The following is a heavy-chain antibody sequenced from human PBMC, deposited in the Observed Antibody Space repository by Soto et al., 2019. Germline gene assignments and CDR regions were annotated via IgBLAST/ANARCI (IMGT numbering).Heavy chain of an antibody. J-gene: IGHJ5*02. V-gene: IGHV4-30-4*01. Sequence: RSLTCTVSGGSISSGDYYWSWIRQPPGKGLEWIGYIYYSGSTYYNPSLKSRVTISVDTSKNQFSLKLNSVTAADTAVYYCARVSRGVVVAAWFDPWGQGTLVTVSS. CDR1: GGSISSGDYY. CDR2: IYYSGST. D-gene: IGHD2-15*01. CDR3: ARVSRGVVVAAWFDP.